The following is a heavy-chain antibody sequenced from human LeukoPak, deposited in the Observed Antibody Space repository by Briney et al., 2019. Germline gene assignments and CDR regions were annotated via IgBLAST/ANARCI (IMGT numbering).Heavy chain of an antibody. CDR1: GYTFTSYG. V-gene: IGHV1-18*01. D-gene: IGHD3-9*01. CDR3: ARQTRTERFFDWLSPDDAFDI. J-gene: IGHJ3*02. CDR2: ISAYNGNT. Sequence: APVKVSCKASGYTFTSYGISWVRQAPGQGLEWMGWISAYNGNTKFAQKFQGRVTMTTDTSTSTAYMELRSLRSDDTAVYYCARQTRTERFFDWLSPDDAFDIWGPGTMVTVSS.